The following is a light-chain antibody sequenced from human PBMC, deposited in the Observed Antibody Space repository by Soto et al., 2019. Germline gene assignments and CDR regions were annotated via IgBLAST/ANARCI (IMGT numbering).Light chain of an antibody. Sequence: QSALTQPRSVSGSPGQSVTISCTGTSSDVGGYNYVSWYQQHPGKAPKLMIYEVSKRPSGVPDRFSGSKSGNTASLTISGLHAEDEAYYYCCSYAGSYNVVFGGGTKLTVL. CDR2: EVS. V-gene: IGLV2-11*01. CDR1: SSDVGGYNY. J-gene: IGLJ2*01. CDR3: CSYAGSYNVV.